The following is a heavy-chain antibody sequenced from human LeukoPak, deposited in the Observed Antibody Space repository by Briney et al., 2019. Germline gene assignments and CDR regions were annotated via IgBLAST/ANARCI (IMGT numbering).Heavy chain of an antibody. CDR3: AKGAMIVVVILLHDY. CDR1: GCTFSSYA. D-gene: IGHD3-22*01. CDR2: ISGSGGST. V-gene: IGHV3-23*01. Sequence: GGSLRFSCAASGCTFSSYAMSWVRQAPGKGLEWDSAISGSGGSTYYADSVKGRFTISRDNSKNTLYLQMNSLRAEDTAVYYCAKGAMIVVVILLHDYWGQGTLVTVSS. J-gene: IGHJ4*02.